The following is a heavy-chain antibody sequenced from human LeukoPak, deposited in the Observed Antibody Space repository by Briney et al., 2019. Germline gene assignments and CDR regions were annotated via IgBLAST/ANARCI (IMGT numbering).Heavy chain of an antibody. CDR3: ARSGLFMVRGVRGFDP. CDR1: GGSISSSSYY. V-gene: IGHV4-39*01. J-gene: IGHJ5*02. Sequence: SETLSLTCTVSGGSISSSSYYWGWIRQPPGKGLEWIGSIYYSGSTYYNPSLKSRVTISVDTSKNQFSLKLSSVTAADTAVYYCARSGLFMVRGVRGFDPWGQGTLVTVSS. D-gene: IGHD3-10*01. CDR2: IYYSGST.